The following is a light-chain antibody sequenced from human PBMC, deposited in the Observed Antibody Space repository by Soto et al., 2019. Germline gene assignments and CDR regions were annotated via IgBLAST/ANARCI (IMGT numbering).Light chain of an antibody. CDR2: EGS. V-gene: IGLV2-23*01. Sequence: QSVLTQPASVSGSPGQSITISCTGTSSDIGSYNLVSWYQHHPGKAPKPMIYEGSERPSGVSNRFSASKSGNTASLTIPGLQAEDEADYFCCSYAGSSTYVFGTGTKVTVL. CDR3: CSYAGSSTYV. J-gene: IGLJ1*01. CDR1: SSDIGSYNL.